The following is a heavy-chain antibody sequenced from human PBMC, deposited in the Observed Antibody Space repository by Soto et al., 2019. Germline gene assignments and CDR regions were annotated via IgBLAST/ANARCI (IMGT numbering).Heavy chain of an antibody. D-gene: IGHD7-27*01. J-gene: IGHJ4*02. CDR3: ARSATSGDQHFIDS. CDR1: GWIFTFKY. Sequence: QMQLLQSGAEVKKTGSSVKISCKTSGWIFTFKYLHWVRQAPGQGLEWLGWITPYNGNVKYAQHFQDSISLTSDNSLTPLFLELRNLKSEDTGLYYCARSATSGDQHFIDSWGQGTLVTVSS. V-gene: IGHV1-45*02. CDR2: ITPYNGNV.